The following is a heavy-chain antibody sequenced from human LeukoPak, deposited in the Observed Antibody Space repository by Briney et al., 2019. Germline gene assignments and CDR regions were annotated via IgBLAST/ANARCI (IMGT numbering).Heavy chain of an antibody. J-gene: IGHJ6*03. CDR2: IIPIFGTA. D-gene: IGHD3-3*01. CDR1: GCTFSSYA. Sequence: GASVKVSCKASGCTFSSYAISWVRQAPGQGLEWMGGIIPIFGTANYAQKFQGRVTITTDASTSTAYRELSSLRSEDTAVYYCASRAYDFWSGSPPSYYYYMDVWGKGTTVTVSS. CDR3: ASRAYDFWSGSPPSYYYYMDV. V-gene: IGHV1-69*05.